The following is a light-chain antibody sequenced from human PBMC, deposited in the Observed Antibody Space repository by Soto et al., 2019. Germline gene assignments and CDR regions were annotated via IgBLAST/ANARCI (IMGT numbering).Light chain of an antibody. CDR2: AAS. CDR3: QQLNSYPWT. J-gene: IGKJ1*01. V-gene: IGKV1-9*01. Sequence: DIQLTQSPSFLSASVGDRVTITCQASQGISSYLAWYQQKPGKAPKLLIYAASTLQSGVPSRFSGSGSGTEFPLTISSLQPEDFATYYCQQLNSYPWTFGQGTKVEIK. CDR1: QGISSY.